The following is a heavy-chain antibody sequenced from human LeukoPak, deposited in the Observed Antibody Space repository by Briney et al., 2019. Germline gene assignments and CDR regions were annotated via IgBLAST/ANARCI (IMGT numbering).Heavy chain of an antibody. V-gene: IGHV4-39*07. J-gene: IGHJ6*03. CDR2: IYHSGST. CDR3: ARLRDYYYMDV. CDR1: GGSISSSSYY. Sequence: PSETLSLTCTVSGGSISSSSYYWGWIRQPPGKGLEWIGSIYHSGSTYYNPSLKSRVTISVDTSKNQFSLKLSSVTAADTAVYYCARLRDYYYMDVWGKGTTVTVSS.